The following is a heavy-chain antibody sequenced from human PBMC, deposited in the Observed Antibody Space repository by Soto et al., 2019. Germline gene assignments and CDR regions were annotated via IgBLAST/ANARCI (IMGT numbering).Heavy chain of an antibody. CDR1: GYTFTSYG. Sequence: QVQLVQSGAEVKKPGASVKVSCKASGYTFTSYGISWVRQAPGQGLEWMGWISAYNGNTNYAQKLQGRVTMTTDTSKSTADMGLRSLRYDDAAVYSCARGRIVGATRPWVTWGQGTLVTVSS. V-gene: IGHV1-18*01. CDR3: ARGRIVGATRPWVT. D-gene: IGHD1-26*01. J-gene: IGHJ5*02. CDR2: ISAYNGNT.